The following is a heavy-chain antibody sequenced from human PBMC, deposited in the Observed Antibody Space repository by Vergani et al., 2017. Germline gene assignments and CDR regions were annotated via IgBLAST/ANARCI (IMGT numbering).Heavy chain of an antibody. D-gene: IGHD6-25*01. J-gene: IGHJ6*03. CDR2: IFYSGTT. CDR3: ARVDTQVPATSHFYYMDV. Sequence: QVQLQESGPGVVKPSQTLSLTCALSGGSISSGDHCWTWIRQRPGKGLEWIGYIFYSGTTYDNPSLRSRLTISVDTSQNQFSLKLRSVTAADTAVYYCARVDTQVPATSHFYYMDVWGKGTTVVVSS. CDR1: GGSISSGDHC. V-gene: IGHV4-31*11.